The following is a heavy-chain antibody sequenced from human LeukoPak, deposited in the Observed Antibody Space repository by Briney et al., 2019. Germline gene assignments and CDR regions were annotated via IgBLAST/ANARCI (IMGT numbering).Heavy chain of an antibody. CDR2: ISGSGGST. Sequence: GGSLRLSCAASGFTFDDYAMHWVRQAPGKGLEWVSAISGSGGSTYYSDSVKGRFTISRDNSKNTLYLQMNSLRAEDTAVYYCAKDKYRSIWWGEDVWGQGTTVTVSS. V-gene: IGHV3-23*01. CDR1: GFTFDDYA. J-gene: IGHJ6*02. D-gene: IGHD1-26*01. CDR3: AKDKYRSIWWGEDV.